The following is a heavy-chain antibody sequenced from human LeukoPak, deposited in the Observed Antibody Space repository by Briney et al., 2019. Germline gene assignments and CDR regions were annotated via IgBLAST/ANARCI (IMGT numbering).Heavy chain of an antibody. Sequence: PSETLSLTCTVSGGSISSYYWSWIRQPAGKGLEWIGRIYTSGSTNYNPSLKSRVTMSVDTSKNQFSLKLSSVTAADTAVYYCARNYYDSSGYYSLVDYWGQGTLVTVSS. D-gene: IGHD3-22*01. CDR1: GGSISSYY. J-gene: IGHJ4*02. CDR2: IYTSGST. V-gene: IGHV4-4*07. CDR3: ARNYYDSSGYYSLVDY.